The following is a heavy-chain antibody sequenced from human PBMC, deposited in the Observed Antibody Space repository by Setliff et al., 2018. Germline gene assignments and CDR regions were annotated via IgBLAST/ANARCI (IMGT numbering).Heavy chain of an antibody. CDR1: GYTFTGYY. CDR3: ARSKYYYDSSGYYREDAFDI. J-gene: IGHJ3*02. CDR2: INPSGGST. Sequence: ASVKVSCKASGYTFTGYYMHWVRQAPGQGLEWMGIINPSGGSTSYAQKFQGRVTMTRDTSTSTVYMELSSLRSEDTAVYYCARSKYYYDSSGYYREDAFDIWGQGTMVTVSS. V-gene: IGHV1-46*01. D-gene: IGHD3-22*01.